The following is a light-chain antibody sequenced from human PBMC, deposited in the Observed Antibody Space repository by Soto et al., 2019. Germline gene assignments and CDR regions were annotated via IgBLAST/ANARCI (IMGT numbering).Light chain of an antibody. CDR3: QQYRT. CDR1: QSVGNNY. J-gene: IGKJ1*01. V-gene: IGKV3-20*01. Sequence: EIVLTQSPGTLSLSPGERATLSCRASQSVGNNYLAWYQQKPGQAPRLLIYEASSRATGIPDRFSGSGSGTDFTLTISRLEPEDFAVYYCQQYRTFGQGTKVDNK. CDR2: EAS.